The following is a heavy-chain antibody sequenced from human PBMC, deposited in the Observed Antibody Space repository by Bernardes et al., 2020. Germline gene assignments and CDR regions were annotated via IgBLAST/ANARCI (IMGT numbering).Heavy chain of an antibody. Sequence: GYLSRSCAAAGFTVSRYSMNWVRPAPGKGLEWVSSISISSSYIHYGDSVKGRFTISRDNAKNSLYLQMNSLRAEDTAVYYCARSAFSPYCSSSTCWIDYWGQGTLVTVSS. D-gene: IGHD2-2*01. CDR3: ARSAFSPYCSSSTCWIDY. CDR2: ISISSSYI. V-gene: IGHV3-21*01. J-gene: IGHJ4*02. CDR1: GFTVSRYS.